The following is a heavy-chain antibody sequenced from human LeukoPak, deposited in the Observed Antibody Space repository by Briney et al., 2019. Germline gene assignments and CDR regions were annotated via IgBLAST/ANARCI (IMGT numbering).Heavy chain of an antibody. CDR3: AREARYCSSISCLKDAFDI. D-gene: IGHD2-2*01. Sequence: SEALSLTCTVSGVSISSYYWSLIRQPPGKGLEWIGYIYYSGSTNYNPSLKSRVTISVDTSKNQFSLKLSSVTAADTAVYYCAREARYCSSISCLKDAFDIWGQGTMVTVSS. CDR2: IYYSGST. V-gene: IGHV4-59*12. J-gene: IGHJ3*02. CDR1: GVSISSYY.